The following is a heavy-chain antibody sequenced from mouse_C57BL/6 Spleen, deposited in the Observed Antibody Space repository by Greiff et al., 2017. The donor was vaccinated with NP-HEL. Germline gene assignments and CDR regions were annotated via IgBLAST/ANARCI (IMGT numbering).Heavy chain of an antibody. V-gene: IGHV5-16*01. Sequence: EVQRVESEGGLVQPGSSIKLSCTASGFTFSDYYMAWVRQVPEKGLEWVANINYEGSSTYYLDSLKSRFIISRDNSKNILYLQMSSLKSEDTATYYWARDDECFAYWGQGTLVTVSA. CDR2: INYEGSST. CDR3: ARDDECFAY. J-gene: IGHJ3*01. D-gene: IGHD2-3*01. CDR1: GFTFSDYY.